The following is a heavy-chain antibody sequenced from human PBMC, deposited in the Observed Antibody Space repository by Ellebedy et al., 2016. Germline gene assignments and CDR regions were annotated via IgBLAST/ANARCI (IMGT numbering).Heavy chain of an antibody. V-gene: IGHV4-34*01. D-gene: IGHD2-2*01. CDR1: GGSFSGYY. Sequence: GSLRLSCAVYGGSFSGYYWSWIRQPPGKGLEWIGEINHSGSTNYNPSLKSRVTISVDTSKNQFSLKLSSVTAADTAVYYCARGYCSSTVLWFGDPGCWYFDLWGRGTLVTVSS. CDR2: INHSGST. J-gene: IGHJ2*01. CDR3: ARGYCSSTVLWFGDPGCWYFDL.